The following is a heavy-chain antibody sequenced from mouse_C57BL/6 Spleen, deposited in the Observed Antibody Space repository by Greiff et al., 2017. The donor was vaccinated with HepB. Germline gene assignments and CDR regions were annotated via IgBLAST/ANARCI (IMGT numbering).Heavy chain of an antibody. CDR1: GYAFSSSW. Sequence: VQLVESGPELVKPGASVKISCKASGYAFSSSWMNWVKQRPGKGLEWIGRIYPGDGDTNYNGKFKGKATLTADKSSSTAYMQLSSLTSEDSAVYFCARNGSPYAMDYWGQGTSVTVSS. V-gene: IGHV1-82*01. CDR2: IYPGDGDT. CDR3: ARNGSPYAMDY. J-gene: IGHJ4*01.